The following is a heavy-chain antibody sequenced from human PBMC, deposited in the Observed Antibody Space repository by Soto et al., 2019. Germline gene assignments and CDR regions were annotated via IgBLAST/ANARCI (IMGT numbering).Heavy chain of an antibody. J-gene: IGHJ6*02. Sequence: LGESLKISCKGSGYSFTSYWIGWVRQMPGKGLEWMGIIYPGDSDTRYSPSFQGQVTISADKSISTAYLQWSSLKASDTAMYYCARRRAVAGTGYYYGMDVWGQGTTVTVSS. CDR2: IYPGDSDT. V-gene: IGHV5-51*01. CDR3: ARRRAVAGTGYYYGMDV. D-gene: IGHD6-19*01. CDR1: GYSFTSYW.